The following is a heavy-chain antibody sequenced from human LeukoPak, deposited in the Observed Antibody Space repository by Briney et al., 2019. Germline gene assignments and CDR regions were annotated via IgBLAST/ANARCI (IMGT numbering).Heavy chain of an antibody. CDR2: IYTSGST. V-gene: IGHV4-4*07. CDR3: AREGTGIARPDDAFDI. CDR1: GGSISSYY. Sequence: SETLSLTCTVSGGSISSYYWSWIRQPAGKGLEWIGRIYTSGSTNYNPSLKGRVTMSVDTSKNQFSLKLSSVTAADTAAYYCAREGTGIARPDDAFDIRGQGTMVTVSS. D-gene: IGHD7-27*01. J-gene: IGHJ3*02.